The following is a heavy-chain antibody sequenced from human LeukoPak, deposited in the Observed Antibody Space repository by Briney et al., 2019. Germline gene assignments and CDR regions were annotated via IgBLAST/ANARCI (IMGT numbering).Heavy chain of an antibody. D-gene: IGHD3-22*01. CDR2: MSGSGGGT. CDR3: AKRGVVIRVILVGFYKEAYYFDS. Sequence: GGSLRLSCAVSGITLSNYGMSWVRKAPGKGLEWVAGMSGSGGGTNYADSVKGRFTVSRDISKNTLYLQMKSLRAEDTAVYFCAKRGVVIRVILVGFYKEAYYFDSWGQGALVTVSS. V-gene: IGHV3-23*01. J-gene: IGHJ4*02. CDR1: GITLSNYG.